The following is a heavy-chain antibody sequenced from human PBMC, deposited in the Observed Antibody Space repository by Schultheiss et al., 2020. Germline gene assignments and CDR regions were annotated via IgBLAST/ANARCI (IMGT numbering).Heavy chain of an antibody. Sequence: SQTLSLTCTVSGGSISSSSYYWGWIRQPPGKGLEWIGSIYYSGSTYYNPSLKSRVTISVDTSKNQFSLKLSSVTAADTAVYYCARDRFCTNGVCNDAFDIWGQGTMVTVSS. V-gene: IGHV4-39*02. CDR1: GGSISSSSYY. D-gene: IGHD2-8*01. CDR3: ARDRFCTNGVCNDAFDI. CDR2: IYYSGST. J-gene: IGHJ3*02.